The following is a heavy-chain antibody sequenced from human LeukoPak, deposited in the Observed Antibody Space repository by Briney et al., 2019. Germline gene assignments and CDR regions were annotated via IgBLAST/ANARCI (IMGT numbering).Heavy chain of an antibody. CDR1: GFTFSSYW. D-gene: IGHD3-10*01. J-gene: IGHJ5*02. CDR2: IKQDGSEK. Sequence: PGGSLRLSCAASGFTFSSYWMSWVRQAPGKGLEWVANIKQDGSEKYYVDSVKGRFTISRDNAKNSLYLQMNSLRAEDTAVYYCARASGSGSYLVDWFDPWGQGTLVTVSS. CDR3: ARASGSGSYLVDWFDP. V-gene: IGHV3-7*01.